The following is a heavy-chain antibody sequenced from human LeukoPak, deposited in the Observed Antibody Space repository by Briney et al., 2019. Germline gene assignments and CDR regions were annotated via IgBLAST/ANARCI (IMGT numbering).Heavy chain of an antibody. Sequence: ASVTVSCTASGYTFTGYYMHWVRQAPGQGREWMGWINPNSGGTNYAQKFQGRVTMTRDTSISTAYMELSRLRSDDTAVYYCARDIAVAGTNFGYWGQGTLVTVSS. V-gene: IGHV1-2*02. J-gene: IGHJ4*02. CDR2: INPNSGGT. CDR3: ARDIAVAGTNFGY. D-gene: IGHD6-19*01. CDR1: GYTFTGYY.